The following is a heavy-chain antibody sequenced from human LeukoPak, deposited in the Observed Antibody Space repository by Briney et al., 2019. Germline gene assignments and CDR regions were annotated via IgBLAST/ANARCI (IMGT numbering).Heavy chain of an antibody. CDR1: GFTFSSYA. Sequence: PGGSLRLSCAASGFTFSSYAMSWVRQAPERGLEWVSTISRSGGSTYFADSVKGRFTISRDNSKNTLYLQMNSLRAEDTAVYYCAGWDYQHEPHFDYWGQGTLVTVSS. J-gene: IGHJ4*02. CDR2: ISRSGGST. V-gene: IGHV3-23*01. D-gene: IGHD1-7*01. CDR3: AGWDYQHEPHFDY.